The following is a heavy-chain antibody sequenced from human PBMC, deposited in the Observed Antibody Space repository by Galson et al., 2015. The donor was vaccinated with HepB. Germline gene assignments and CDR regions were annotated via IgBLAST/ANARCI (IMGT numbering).Heavy chain of an antibody. D-gene: IGHD1-26*01. CDR1: GYTFTNYY. V-gene: IGHV1-46*01. Sequence: SVKVSCKASGYTFTNYYMHWVRQAPGQGLEWMGIINPSDGDTTYAQKFQGRLTVTKDTSTSTAYMDLRSLRLDDTAVYYCARESGGTYSDFDYWGQGTLVTVSS. J-gene: IGHJ4*02. CDR3: ARESGGTYSDFDY. CDR2: INPSDGDT.